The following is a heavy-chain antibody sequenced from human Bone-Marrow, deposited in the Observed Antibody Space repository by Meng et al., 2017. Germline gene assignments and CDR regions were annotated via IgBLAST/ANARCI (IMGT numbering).Heavy chain of an antibody. D-gene: IGHD6-25*01. CDR1: GYHFPDYY. Sequence: QVGLVQSGAEVKTPGASVKVSCKPSGYHFPDYYIPWVRRAPGQGLEWMGRINPKSGDTHYAQKFQARVTMTGDTSISTAYMELSGLRSDDTAMYYCARDEHISAAGKLFGDYWGQGTLVTVFS. J-gene: IGHJ4*02. CDR2: INPKSGDT. V-gene: IGHV1-2*06. CDR3: ARDEHISAAGKLFGDY.